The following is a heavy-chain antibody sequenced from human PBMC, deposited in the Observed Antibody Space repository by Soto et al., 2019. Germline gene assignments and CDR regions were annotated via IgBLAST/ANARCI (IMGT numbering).Heavy chain of an antibody. CDR1: GYTFTYCY. V-gene: IGHV1-45*02. Sequence: SVKVSCKASGYTFTYCYLHWVRQAPGQALEWMGWITPFNGNTNYAQKFQDRVTITRDRSMSTAYMELSSLRSEDTAMYYCASPEGRDDAFDIWGQGTMVTVSS. J-gene: IGHJ3*02. CDR2: ITPFNGNT. CDR3: ASPEGRDDAFDI.